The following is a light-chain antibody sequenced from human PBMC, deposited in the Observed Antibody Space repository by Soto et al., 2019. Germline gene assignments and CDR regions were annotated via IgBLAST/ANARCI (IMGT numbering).Light chain of an antibody. CDR1: QSVSSN. V-gene: IGKV3-15*01. CDR2: DAS. J-gene: IGKJ1*01. CDR3: QQYNNWPPWT. Sequence: EIVMPQSPATLSVSPGERATLSCRASQSVSSNLAWYQQKPGQAPRLLIYDASTRATGIPARFSGSGSGTDFTLTISSLQSEDFAVYYCQQYNNWPPWTFGQGTKV.